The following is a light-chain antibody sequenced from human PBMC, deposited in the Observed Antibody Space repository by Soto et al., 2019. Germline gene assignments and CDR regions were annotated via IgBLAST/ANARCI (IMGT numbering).Light chain of an antibody. CDR2: DAS. CDR3: QQSYNTPLT. V-gene: IGKV1-39*01. Sequence: IEVTQSPSFLAASLGDRVTITCRASQTIGTYVNWYRQKSGAAPELLIYDASTLQSGVPSRFRGGASGTDFTLTISSLQLDDFATYYCQQSYNTPLTFGQGTKVDIK. J-gene: IGKJ1*01. CDR1: QTIGTY.